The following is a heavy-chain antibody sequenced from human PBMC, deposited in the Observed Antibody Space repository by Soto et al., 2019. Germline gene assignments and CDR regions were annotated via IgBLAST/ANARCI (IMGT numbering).Heavy chain of an antibody. D-gene: IGHD3-16*01. V-gene: IGHV4-30-4*01. CDR3: ARVQSTYWFDP. Sequence: SETLSLTCTVSGGSISSGDYYWSWIRQPPGKGLEWIGYIYYSGSTYYNPSLKSRVTISVDTSKNQFSLKLSSVTAADTAVYYCARVQSTYWFDPWGQGTLVTVSS. CDR1: GGSISSGDYY. CDR2: IYYSGST. J-gene: IGHJ5*02.